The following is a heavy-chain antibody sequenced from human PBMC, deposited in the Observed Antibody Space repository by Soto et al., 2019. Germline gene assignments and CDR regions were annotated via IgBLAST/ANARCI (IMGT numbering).Heavy chain of an antibody. V-gene: IGHV1-18*01. D-gene: IGHD6-19*01. Sequence: APVKVSCKASGYTFTSYGISWVRQAPGQGLEWMGWISAYNGNTNYAQKLQGRVTMTTDTSTSTAYMELRSLRSDDTAVYYCARADRIAVAGSIAYWGQGTLVTVSS. CDR1: GYTFTSYG. CDR2: ISAYNGNT. CDR3: ARADRIAVAGSIAY. J-gene: IGHJ4*02.